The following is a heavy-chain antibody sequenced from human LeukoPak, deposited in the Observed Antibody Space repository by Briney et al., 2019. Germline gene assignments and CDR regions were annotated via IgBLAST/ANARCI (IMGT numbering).Heavy chain of an antibody. D-gene: IGHD6-13*01. CDR3: VAGTPLDY. V-gene: IGHV3-48*02. CDR2: ISSSSSTI. Sequence: GRSLGLSCAASGFSFSSYAMHWVRQAPGKGLEWISYISSSSSTIYYADSVKGRFTISRDNAKNSLYLQMNSLRDEDTAVYYCVAGTPLDYWGQGTLVTVSS. CDR1: GFSFSSYA. J-gene: IGHJ4*02.